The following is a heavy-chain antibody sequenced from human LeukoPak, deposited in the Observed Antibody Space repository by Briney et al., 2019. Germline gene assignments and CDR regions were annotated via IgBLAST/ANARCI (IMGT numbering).Heavy chain of an antibody. CDR1: GYSISSGYY. V-gene: IGHV4-38-2*01. CDR3: ARGVAVAGRGRSYFDY. Sequence: SETLSLTCAVSGYSISSGYYWGWIRQPPGKGLEWIGSIYHSGSTYYNPSLKSRVTISVDTSKNQFSLKLSSVTAADTAVYYCARGVAVAGRGRSYFDYWGQGTLVTVSP. D-gene: IGHD6-13*01. CDR2: IYHSGST. J-gene: IGHJ4*02.